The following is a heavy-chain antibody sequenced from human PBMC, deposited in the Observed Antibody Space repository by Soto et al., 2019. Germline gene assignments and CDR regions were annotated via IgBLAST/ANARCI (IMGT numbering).Heavy chain of an antibody. Sequence: EGSLRLSCAASGFTFNSSWMDWVRQAPGKGLEWVANINQDGSEKNYVDSVKGRFTISRDNAKNSLYLQMSSLTAEDSALYYCSKSLDYWGQGALVTVSS. J-gene: IGHJ4*02. CDR2: INQDGSEK. V-gene: IGHV3-7*01. CDR3: SKSLDY. CDR1: GFTFNSSW.